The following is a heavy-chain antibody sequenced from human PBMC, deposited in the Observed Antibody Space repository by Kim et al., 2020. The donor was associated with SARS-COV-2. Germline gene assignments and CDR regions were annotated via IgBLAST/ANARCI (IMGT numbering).Heavy chain of an antibody. CDR2: IIPILGIA. Sequence: SVKVSCKASGGTFSSYTISWVRQDPGQGLEWMGRIIPILGIANYAQKFQGRVTITADKSTSTAYMELSSLRSEDTAVYYCARDPRPLIVQAAMPADYYYYGMDLWGQGTTVTVS. D-gene: IGHD2-2*01. CDR1: GGTFSSYT. CDR3: ARDPRPLIVQAAMPADYYYYGMDL. J-gene: IGHJ6*02. V-gene: IGHV1-69*04.